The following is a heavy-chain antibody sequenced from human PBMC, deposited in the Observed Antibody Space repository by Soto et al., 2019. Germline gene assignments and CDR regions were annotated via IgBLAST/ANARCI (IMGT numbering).Heavy chain of an antibody. CDR2: IYYSGGT. J-gene: IGHJ4*02. D-gene: IGHD3-22*01. CDR1: DSAFNSGDYH. CDR3: AVSSGYSNDLFDA. V-gene: IGHV4-30-4*02. Sequence: PSDPRSLTFTVSDSAFNSGDYHWNWIRQSPEKGLEWIGYIYYSGGTYYNPSLKSRLLISLGPSKNQFSLTLSSVTAADTAVYYCAVSSGYSNDLFDAWGPGTPVPVYS.